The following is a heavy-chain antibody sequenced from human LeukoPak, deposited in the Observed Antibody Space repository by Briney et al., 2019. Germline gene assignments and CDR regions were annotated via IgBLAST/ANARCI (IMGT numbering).Heavy chain of an antibody. V-gene: IGHV4-34*01. CDR2: INHSGST. Sequence: SETLSLTCAVYGGSFSGYYWSWIRQPPGKGLEWIGEINHSGSTNYNPSLKSRVAISVDTSKNQFSLKLSSVTAADTAVYYCASRDGWSGSYHGFDPWGQGTLVTVSS. CDR3: ASRDGWSGSYHGFDP. D-gene: IGHD1-26*01. J-gene: IGHJ5*02. CDR1: GGSFSGYY.